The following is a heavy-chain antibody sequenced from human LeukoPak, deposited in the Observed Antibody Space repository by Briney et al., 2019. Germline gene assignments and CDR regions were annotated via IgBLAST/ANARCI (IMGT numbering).Heavy chain of an antibody. V-gene: IGHV3-33*01. D-gene: IGHD2-2*01. CDR2: IQYDGSIE. Sequence: GGSLRLSCTASGFTFSSYGMHWVRQAPGRGLEWVAAIQYDGSIEYYADSVKGRFTISRDQSKNALFLQVNSLRAEDTAVYYCARDSCGSPSCFDYWGQGTLVTVSS. J-gene: IGHJ4*02. CDR3: ARDSCGSPSCFDY. CDR1: GFTFSSYG.